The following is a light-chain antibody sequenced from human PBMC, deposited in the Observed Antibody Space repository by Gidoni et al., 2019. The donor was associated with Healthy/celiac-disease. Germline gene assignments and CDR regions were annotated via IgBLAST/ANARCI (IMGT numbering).Light chain of an antibody. CDR2: GAS. Sequence: EIVLTQSPGTLSLSPGERATLSCRSSKSVSSSYLAWYQHKPGQAPSLLIYGASSRATGIPDRFSGSGSGTDFTLTISRLEPEDFAVYYCQQYGSSPPYTFGQGTKLEIK. CDR1: KSVSSSY. V-gene: IGKV3-20*01. CDR3: QQYGSSPPYT. J-gene: IGKJ2*01.